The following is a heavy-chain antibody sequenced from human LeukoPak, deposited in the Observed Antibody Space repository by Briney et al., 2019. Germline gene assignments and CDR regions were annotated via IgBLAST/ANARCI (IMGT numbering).Heavy chain of an antibody. CDR2: ISYDGSNK. V-gene: IGHV3-30*18. CDR3: AKVGDYGDLKDYDAFDI. J-gene: IGHJ3*02. D-gene: IGHD4-17*01. Sequence: GGSLRLSCAASGFTFSSYGMHWVRQAPGKGLEWGAVISYDGSNKYYADSVKGRFTISRDNSKNTLYLQMNSLRAEDTAVYYCAKVGDYGDLKDYDAFDIWGQGTMVTVSS. CDR1: GFTFSSYG.